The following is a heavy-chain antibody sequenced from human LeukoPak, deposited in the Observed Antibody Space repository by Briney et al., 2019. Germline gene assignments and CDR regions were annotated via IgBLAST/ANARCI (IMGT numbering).Heavy chain of an antibody. CDR2: IYYSGST. J-gene: IGHJ2*01. D-gene: IGHD1-26*01. CDR3: ARRGTVGRGYFDL. Sequence: PSETLSLTCTVSGGSISSYYWSWIRQHPGKGLEWIGYIYYSGSTNYNPSLKSRVTISVDTSKNQFSLKLSSVTAADTAVYYCARRGTVGRGYFDLWGRGTLVTVSS. V-gene: IGHV4-59*01. CDR1: GGSISSYY.